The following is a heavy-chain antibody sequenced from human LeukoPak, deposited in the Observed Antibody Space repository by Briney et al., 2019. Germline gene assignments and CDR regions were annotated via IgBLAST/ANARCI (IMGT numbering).Heavy chain of an antibody. CDR2: IYYSGST. Sequence: SETLSLTCTVSGGSISSYYWSWIRQPPGKGLEWIGYIYYSGSTNYNPSLKSRVTISVDTSKNQFSLKLSSVTAADTAVYYCARSRLRFSPYLDYWGQGTLVNVSS. J-gene: IGHJ4*02. CDR3: ARSRLRFSPYLDY. D-gene: IGHD4-17*01. CDR1: GGSISSYY. V-gene: IGHV4-59*12.